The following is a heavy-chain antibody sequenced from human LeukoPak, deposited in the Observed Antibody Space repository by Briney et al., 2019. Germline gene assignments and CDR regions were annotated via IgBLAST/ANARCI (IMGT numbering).Heavy chain of an antibody. D-gene: IGHD2-15*01. CDR1: GGSISSSSYY. CDR3: ARHTLGYCSGGSCLNWFDP. J-gene: IGHJ5*02. CDR2: TYYSGST. V-gene: IGHV4-39*01. Sequence: SETLSLTCTVSGGSISSSSYYWGWIRQPPGKGLEWIGSTYYSGSTYYNPSLKSRVTISVDTSKNQFSLKLSSVTAADTAVYYCARHTLGYCSGGSCLNWFDPWGQGTLVTVSS.